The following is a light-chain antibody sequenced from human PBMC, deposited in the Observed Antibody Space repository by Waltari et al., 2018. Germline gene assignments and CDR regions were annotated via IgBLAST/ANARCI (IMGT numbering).Light chain of an antibody. CDR1: SSDVGGYDH. Sequence: QSALTQPPSASGSPGQSVTISCTGTSSDVGGYDHVSWYQQHPGKAPKLILYKVDKRPSGVPDRFSGSKSGNTASLTVAGRQAEDESNYYCSSYAGTNKYVLFGGGTKLTVL. V-gene: IGLV2-8*01. CDR2: KVD. CDR3: SSYAGTNKYVL. J-gene: IGLJ2*01.